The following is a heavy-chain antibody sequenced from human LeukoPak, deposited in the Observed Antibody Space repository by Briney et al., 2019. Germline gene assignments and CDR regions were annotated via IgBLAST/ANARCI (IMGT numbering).Heavy chain of an antibody. D-gene: IGHD4-11*01. CDR1: GGSFSGYY. V-gene: IGHV4-34*01. CDR3: ARPLNTVHDTFDV. Sequence: KSSETLSLTCAVYGGSFSGYYWSWIRQPPREGLGWIGEINHSGSTNYNPSLKSLVTISVDTSKNQFSLKLSSVTAAGTAVYYCARPLNTVHDTFDVWGQGTMVTVSS. CDR2: INHSGST. J-gene: IGHJ3*01.